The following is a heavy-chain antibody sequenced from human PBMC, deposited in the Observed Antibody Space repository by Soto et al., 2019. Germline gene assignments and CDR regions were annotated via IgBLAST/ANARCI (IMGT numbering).Heavy chain of an antibody. CDR2: ISYAGSA. D-gene: IGHD2-2*02. CDR1: GGSISSYY. J-gene: IGHJ5*02. V-gene: IGHV4-59*08. Sequence: SETLSLTCTVSGGSISSYYWSWIRQPPGKGLEWIGYISYAGSANYNPSLKSRVTISVDTSKNQFSLKLSSVTAADTAIYYCARHRAPVAISWFDPWGQGTLVTVSS. CDR3: ARHRAPVAISWFDP.